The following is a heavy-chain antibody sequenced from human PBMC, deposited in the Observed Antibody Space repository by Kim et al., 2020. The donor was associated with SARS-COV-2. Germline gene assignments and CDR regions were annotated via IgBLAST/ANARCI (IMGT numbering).Heavy chain of an antibody. CDR3: AKDLGFIAARAPFDY. J-gene: IGHJ4*02. CDR1: GFTFSSYA. V-gene: IGHV3-23*01. Sequence: GGSLRRSCAASGFTFSSYAMSWVRQAPGKGLEWVSAISGSGGSTYYADSVKGRFTISRDNSKNTLYLQMNSLRAEDTAVYYCAKDLGFIAARAPFDYWGQGTLVTVSS. CDR2: ISGSGGST. D-gene: IGHD6-6*01.